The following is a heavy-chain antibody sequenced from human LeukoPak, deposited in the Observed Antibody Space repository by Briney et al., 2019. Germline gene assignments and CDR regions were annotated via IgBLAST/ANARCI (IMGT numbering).Heavy chain of an antibody. D-gene: IGHD5-12*01. CDR3: AREVNIVTKWGLAPDY. CDR2: IWYDGSNK. V-gene: IGHV3-33*01. J-gene: IGHJ4*02. Sequence: GGSLRLSCAASGFTFSSYGMHWVRQAPGKGLEWVAVIWYDGSNKYYADSVKGRFTISRDNSKNTLYLQMNSLRAEDTAVYYCAREVNIVTKWGLAPDYWGQGTLVIVSS. CDR1: GFTFSSYG.